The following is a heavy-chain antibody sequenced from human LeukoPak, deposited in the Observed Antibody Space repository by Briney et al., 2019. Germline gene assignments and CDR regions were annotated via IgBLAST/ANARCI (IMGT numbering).Heavy chain of an antibody. CDR1: GFTLGNYV. J-gene: IGHJ4*02. CDR3: ARAQTYGDSRLLLDY. D-gene: IGHD2-21*02. V-gene: IGHV3-20*04. CDR2: INWSGGST. Sequence: PGGSLILSCAASGFTLGNYVMSWVRQAPGKGLEWVSGINWSGGSTGYADSVEGRFTISRDNAKNSQYLQMTSLRVEDTALYYCARAQTYGDSRLLLDYWGQGTLVTVSS.